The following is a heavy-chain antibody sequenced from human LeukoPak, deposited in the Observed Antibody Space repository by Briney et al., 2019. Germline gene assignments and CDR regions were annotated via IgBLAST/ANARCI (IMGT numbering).Heavy chain of an antibody. CDR3: AKARLDVEGFDS. Sequence: GGSLRLSRAASGFTFSSYAMSWVRQAPGKGLEWVSAISNNGGSTYYADSVKGRFTISRDNSKNTLYLQMNSLRVEDTAVYYCAKARLDVEGFDSWGQGTLVTVSS. CDR1: GFTFSSYA. D-gene: IGHD3/OR15-3a*01. CDR2: ISNNGGST. V-gene: IGHV3-23*01. J-gene: IGHJ4*02.